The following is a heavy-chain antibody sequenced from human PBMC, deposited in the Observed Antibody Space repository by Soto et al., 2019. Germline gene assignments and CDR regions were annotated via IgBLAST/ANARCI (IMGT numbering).Heavy chain of an antibody. CDR3: ARGRGRVRGVVYYYYYYGMDV. D-gene: IGHD3-10*01. V-gene: IGHV4-34*01. J-gene: IGHJ6*02. Sequence: SETLSLTCAVYGGSFSGYYWSWIRQPPGKGLEWIGEINHSGSTNYNPSLKSRVTISVDTSKNQFSLKLSSVTAADTAVYYCARGRGRVRGVVYYYYYYGMDVRGQGTTVTVSS. CDR2: INHSGST. CDR1: GGSFSGYY.